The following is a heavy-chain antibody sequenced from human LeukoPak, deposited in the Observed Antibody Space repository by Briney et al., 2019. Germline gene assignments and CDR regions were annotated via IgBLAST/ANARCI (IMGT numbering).Heavy chain of an antibody. D-gene: IGHD3-16*01. Sequence: SETVSLSCLVSGAFLSSSYWSGLGPPPGKGLEWIAYIHTYANSNSNPSLKSRVTVSVDVSKNQFSLMLRSLAASDTALYYCARGYYDSRGFSNPFGSWGQGTLVTVSS. V-gene: IGHV4-4*08. CDR3: ARGYYDSRGFSNPFGS. CDR1: GAFLSSSY. J-gene: IGHJ4*02. CDR2: IHTYANS.